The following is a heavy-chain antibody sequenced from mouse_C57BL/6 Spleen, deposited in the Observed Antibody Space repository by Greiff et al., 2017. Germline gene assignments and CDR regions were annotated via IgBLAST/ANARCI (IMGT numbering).Heavy chain of an antibody. J-gene: IGHJ2*01. CDR1: GYTFTSYG. CDR2: IYPRSGNT. V-gene: IGHV1-81*01. D-gene: IGHD2-3*01. Sequence: VQLQQSGAELTRPGASVKLSCKASGYTFTSYGISWVKQRTGQGLEWIGEIYPRSGNTYYNEKFKGKATLTADKSSSTAYMELRSLTSEDSAVYFCASGDGYLDYWGQGTTLTVSS. CDR3: ASGDGYLDY.